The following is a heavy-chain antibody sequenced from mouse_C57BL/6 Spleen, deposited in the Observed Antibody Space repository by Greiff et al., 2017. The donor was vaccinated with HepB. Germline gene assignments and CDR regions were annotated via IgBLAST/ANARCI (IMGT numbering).Heavy chain of an antibody. J-gene: IGHJ3*01. CDR1: GTTFTDSY. CDR3: AREHWFAY. CDR2: IYPGSGNT. V-gene: IGHV1-76*01. Sequence: QVQLKESGAELVRPGASVKLSCKASGTTFTDSYINGVKQRPGQGLGWIARIYPGSGNTYYNEKFKGKATLTAEKSSSTAYMQLSSLTSEDSAVYFCAREHWFAYWGQGTLVTVSA.